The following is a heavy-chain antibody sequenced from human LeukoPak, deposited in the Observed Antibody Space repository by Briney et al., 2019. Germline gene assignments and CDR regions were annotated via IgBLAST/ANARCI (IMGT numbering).Heavy chain of an antibody. V-gene: IGHV3-64*01. CDR1: GFTFRSFA. D-gene: IGHD2-21*02. J-gene: IGHJ3*02. CDR3: ARGNTALGGAFDI. CDR2: MSGDGGST. Sequence: PGGSLRLSCAGSGFTFRSFALHWVRQAPGKGLEYVSGMSGDGGSTFHANSVKGRFTISRDNSKNTLYLQMGSLKTEDMALYYCARGNTALGGAFDIWGPGTVVSVS.